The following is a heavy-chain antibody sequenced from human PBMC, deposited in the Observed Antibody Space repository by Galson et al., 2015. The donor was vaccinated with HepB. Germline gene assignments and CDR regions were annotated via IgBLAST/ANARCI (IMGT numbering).Heavy chain of an antibody. CDR1: GFTFSTYA. CDR3: AKEMGAKIAARPDDY. Sequence: SLRLSCAASGFTFSTYAMSWVRPAPGKGLEWVSAISGSGGSTYYADSVKGRFTISRDNSRNTLYLQMSSLRAEDTAVYYCAKEMGAKIAARPDDYWGQGTLVSVSS. CDR2: ISGSGGST. D-gene: IGHD6-6*01. V-gene: IGHV3-23*01. J-gene: IGHJ4*02.